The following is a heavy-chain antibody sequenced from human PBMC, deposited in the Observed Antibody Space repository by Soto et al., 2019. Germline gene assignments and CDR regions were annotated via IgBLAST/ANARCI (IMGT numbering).Heavy chain of an antibody. D-gene: IGHD3-10*01. CDR1: GYTFTSYA. Sequence: GASVKVSCKASGYTFTSYAMHWVRQAPGQRLEWMGWINAGNGNTKYSQKFQGRVTITRDTSASTAYMELSSLRSEDTAVYYCARARGVLFDGFDPWCQGXLVTVYS. CDR2: INAGNGNT. V-gene: IGHV1-3*01. J-gene: IGHJ5*02. CDR3: ARARGVLFDGFDP.